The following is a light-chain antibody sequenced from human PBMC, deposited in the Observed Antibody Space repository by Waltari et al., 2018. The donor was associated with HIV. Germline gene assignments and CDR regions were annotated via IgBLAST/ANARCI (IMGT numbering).Light chain of an antibody. V-gene: IGLV1-40*01. J-gene: IGLJ2*01. CDR1: SSNIGAGYH. Sequence: QSVLTQPPSLSGAPGQRVTIASTGGSSNIGAGYHAHCYRKFPGTAPKLLIYDTKKRPSGVPDLFSGSKSGTSASLAITGLQAEDEADYYCQSFDSSLSAVIFGGGTKLTVL. CDR2: DTK. CDR3: QSFDSSLSAVI.